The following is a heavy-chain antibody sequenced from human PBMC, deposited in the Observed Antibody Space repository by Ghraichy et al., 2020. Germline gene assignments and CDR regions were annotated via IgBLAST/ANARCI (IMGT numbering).Heavy chain of an antibody. CDR1: GGSISSYY. CDR3: ARRGSSGWGELRYYYYGMDV. Sequence: SETLSLTCTVSGGSISSYYWSWIRQPPGKGLEWIGYIYTSGSTNYNPSLKSRVTISVDTSKNQFSLKLSSVTAADTAVYYCARRGSSGWGELRYYYYGMDVWGQGTTVTVSS. D-gene: IGHD6-19*01. CDR2: IYTSGST. J-gene: IGHJ6*02. V-gene: IGHV4-4*09.